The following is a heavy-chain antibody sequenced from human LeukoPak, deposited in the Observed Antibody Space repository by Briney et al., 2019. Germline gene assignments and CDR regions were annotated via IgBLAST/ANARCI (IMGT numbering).Heavy chain of an antibody. D-gene: IGHD4-11*01. V-gene: IGHV3-66*01. CDR2: IYSGGST. CDR1: GFTVSSNY. CDR3: ATKGTTVTTNYFDY. Sequence: GGSLRLSCAASGFTVSSNYMSWVRQAPGKGLEWVSVIYSGGSTHYADSVKGRFTISRDNSKNTLYLQMSSLRAEDTALYYCATKGTTVTTNYFDYWGQGTLVTVSS. J-gene: IGHJ4*02.